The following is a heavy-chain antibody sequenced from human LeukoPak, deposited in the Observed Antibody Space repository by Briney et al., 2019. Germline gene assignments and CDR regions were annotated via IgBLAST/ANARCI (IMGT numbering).Heavy chain of an antibody. CDR3: AKVGYQLPSNYYFDY. Sequence: GGSLRLSCAASGFTFSSYAMSWVRQAPGKGLEWVSAISGSGGSTYYADSVKGRFTISRDNSKNTLYLQMNSLRAEDTAVYYCAKVGYQLPSNYYFDYWGQGTLVTVSS. CDR1: GFTFSSYA. CDR2: ISGSGGST. J-gene: IGHJ4*02. V-gene: IGHV3-23*01. D-gene: IGHD2-2*01.